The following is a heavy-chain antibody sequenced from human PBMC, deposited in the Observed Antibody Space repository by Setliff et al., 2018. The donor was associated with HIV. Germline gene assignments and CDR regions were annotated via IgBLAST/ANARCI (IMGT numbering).Heavy chain of an antibody. CDR2: IYYSETT. V-gene: IGHV4-31*03. J-gene: IGHJ3*02. CDR1: GVSMTSGGYY. D-gene: IGHD2-21*02. CDR3: ARVREISDVRLSAFDI. Sequence: SETLSLTCTVSGVSMTSGGYYWSWIRQLPGKGLEWIGYIYYSETTYYNPSLSSRVTISEDSSINQFSLKLTSVTAADTAVYYCARVREISDVRLSAFDIWGQGTMVTVSS.